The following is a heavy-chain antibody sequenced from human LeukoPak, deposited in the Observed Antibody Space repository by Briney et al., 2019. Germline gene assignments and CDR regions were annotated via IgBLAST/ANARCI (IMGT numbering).Heavy chain of an antibody. J-gene: IGHJ4*02. CDR2: IYYTGST. V-gene: IGHV4-59*08. CDR1: GGSISSLY. Sequence: SETLSLTCSVSGGSISSLYWSWIRQPPGKGLEWIGYIYYTGSTNYNPSLRSRVTMFVDMSKNQFSLKLSSVTAADTAVYYCAGGGNVVVITVWGQGTLVTVSS. D-gene: IGHD3-22*01. CDR3: AGGGNVVVITV.